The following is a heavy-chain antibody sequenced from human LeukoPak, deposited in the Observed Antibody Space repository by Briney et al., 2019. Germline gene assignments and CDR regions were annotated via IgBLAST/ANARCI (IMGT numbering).Heavy chain of an antibody. CDR1: GFSIDDYA. J-gene: IGHJ3*02. V-gene: IGHV3-9*03. CDR3: AKDRLYSSSSGGAFDI. Sequence: GRSLRLSCAASGFSIDDYAMHWVRQAPGKGLEWVSGINWNSVSIIYADSVKGRFTTSRDNAKNSLYLQMNSLRAEDMTLYYCAKDRLYSSSSGGAFDIWGQGTMVTVSS. D-gene: IGHD6-6*01. CDR2: INWNSVSI.